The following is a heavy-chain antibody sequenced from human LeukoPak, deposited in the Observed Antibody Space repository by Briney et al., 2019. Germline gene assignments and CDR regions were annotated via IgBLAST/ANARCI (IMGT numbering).Heavy chain of an antibody. J-gene: IGHJ4*02. CDR2: IYHSGST. CDR1: GGSISSSNYY. Sequence: SETLSLTCTVSGGSISSSNYYWGWIRQPPGRGLEWIGSIYHSGSTYYNPSLKSRVTISVDRSKNQFSLKLSSVTAADTAVYYCARARAAYCSSTSCYTYYFDYWGQGTLVTVSS. V-gene: IGHV4-39*07. CDR3: ARARAAYCSSTSCYTYYFDY. D-gene: IGHD2-2*01.